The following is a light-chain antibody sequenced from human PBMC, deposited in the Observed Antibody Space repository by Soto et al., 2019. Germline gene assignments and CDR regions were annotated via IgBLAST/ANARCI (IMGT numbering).Light chain of an antibody. Sequence: QSVLTQPASVSASPGQSITISCTGTSSDVGTYDDVSWYRQHPGKAPRLLIYEVTNRPSGVSNRFSGSKSGDTASLTIPGLQAEDEGDYYCSSYTIGSTYVFGSGAKVTVL. V-gene: IGLV2-14*01. CDR2: EVT. J-gene: IGLJ1*01. CDR3: SSYTIGSTYV. CDR1: SSDVGTYDD.